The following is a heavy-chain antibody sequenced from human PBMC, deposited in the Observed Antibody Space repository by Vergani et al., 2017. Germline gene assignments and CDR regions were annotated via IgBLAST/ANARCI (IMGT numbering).Heavy chain of an antibody. V-gene: IGHV4-34*01. CDR3: ASNGYYCLDY. D-gene: IGHD3-22*01. CDR2: INHSGST. J-gene: IGHJ4*02. CDR1: GGSFSGYY. Sequence: QVQLQQWGAGLLKPSETLSLTCAVYGGSFSGYYWSWIRQPPGKGLEWIGEINHSGSTNYNPSLKSRVTILVDKSKNQFSLKLSSVTAADTAVYYCASNGYYCLDYWGRGTLVTVSS.